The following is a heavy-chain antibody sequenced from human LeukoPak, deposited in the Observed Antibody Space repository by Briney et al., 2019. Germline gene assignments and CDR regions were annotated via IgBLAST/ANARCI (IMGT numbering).Heavy chain of an antibody. CDR1: GYSFTSYW. CDR3: ARLEFGGLYT. Sequence: GESLKISCKGSGYSFTSYWIGWVRQMPGKGLEWLGIIYAADSDTRYSPSFQGQVTISADKSISTAYLQRSGLKASDTAMYYCARLEFGGLYTWGLGTLVTVSS. J-gene: IGHJ5*02. CDR2: IYAADSDT. D-gene: IGHD3-10*01. V-gene: IGHV5-51*01.